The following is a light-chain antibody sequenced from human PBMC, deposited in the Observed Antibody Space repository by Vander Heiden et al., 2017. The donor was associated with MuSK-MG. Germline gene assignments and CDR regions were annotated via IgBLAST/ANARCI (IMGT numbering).Light chain of an antibody. CDR3: AAGDGSLSAWV. V-gene: IGLV1-44*01. CDR1: SSNIGSNH. CDR2: SNS. J-gene: IGLJ3*02. Sequence: QPVLTQPPSASGTPGQRVTISCSGSSSNIGSNHANGYQQLPEPAPKLLVYSNSPRPSGLPDRFSGSNSGAAATLASSGLQAEDEGDYYCAAGDGSLSAWVFGGGTKLTVL.